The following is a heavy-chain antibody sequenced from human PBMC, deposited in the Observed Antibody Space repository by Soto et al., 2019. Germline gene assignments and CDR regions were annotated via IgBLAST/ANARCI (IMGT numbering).Heavy chain of an antibody. CDR1: GFTVSSNY. D-gene: IGHD5-18*01. CDR2: IYSGGST. J-gene: IGHJ4*02. Sequence: GWSLRLSCAASGFTVSSNYMSWVRQAPGKGLEWVSVIYSGGSTYYADSVKGRFTISRDNSKNTLYLQMNSLRAEDTAVYYCEREKRWFGLDYWGQGTLVTVSP. CDR3: EREKRWFGLDY. V-gene: IGHV3-53*01.